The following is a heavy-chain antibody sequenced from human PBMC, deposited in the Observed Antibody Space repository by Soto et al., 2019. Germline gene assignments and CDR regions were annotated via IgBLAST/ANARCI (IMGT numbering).Heavy chain of an antibody. D-gene: IGHD6-19*01. CDR3: ATEGSGWDSGYFDY. J-gene: IGHJ4*02. V-gene: IGHV3-30-3*01. CDR1: GFTFSSYA. Sequence: GGSLRLSCAASGFTFSSYAMHWVRQAPGKGLEWVAVISYDGSNKYYADSVKGRFTISRDNSKNTLYLQMNSLRAEDTAVYYCATEGSGWDSGYFDYWGQGTLVTVSS. CDR2: ISYDGSNK.